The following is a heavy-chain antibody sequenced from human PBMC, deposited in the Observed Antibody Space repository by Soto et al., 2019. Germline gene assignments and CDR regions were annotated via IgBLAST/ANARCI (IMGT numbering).Heavy chain of an antibody. D-gene: IGHD6-19*01. CDR3: ARTGNPGYSSGWYAVY. J-gene: IGHJ4*02. CDR2: IYPGDSDT. V-gene: IGHV5-51*01. Sequence: GESLKISCKGSGYSFTSYWIGWVRQMPGKGLEWMGIIYPGDSDTRYSPSFQGQVTISADKSISTAYLQWSSLKASDTAMYYCARTGNPGYSSGWYAVYWGQGTLVTVSS. CDR1: GYSFTSYW.